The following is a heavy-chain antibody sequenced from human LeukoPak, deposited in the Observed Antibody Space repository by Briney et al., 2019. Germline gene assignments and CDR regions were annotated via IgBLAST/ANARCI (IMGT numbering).Heavy chain of an antibody. D-gene: IGHD1-26*01. CDR1: GFSLSGYW. CDR3: ANGPTKSKWELAIDY. Sequence: PGGSLRLSCVASGFSLSGYWMYWVRQAPGKGLMYISRNNGDGSTTNYADVVKGRFTMSRDNVKNTLYLQMNSLRVEDTAVYYCANGPTKSKWELAIDYWGQGTLVTVSS. V-gene: IGHV3-74*01. CDR2: NNGDGSTT. J-gene: IGHJ4*02.